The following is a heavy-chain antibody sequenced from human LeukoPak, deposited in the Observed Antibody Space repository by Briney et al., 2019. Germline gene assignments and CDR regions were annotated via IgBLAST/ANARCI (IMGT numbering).Heavy chain of an antibody. CDR2: ISSSSSYI. D-gene: IGHD6-19*01. V-gene: IGHV3-21*01. Sequence: PGGAPRLSCAASGFTFSSYSMNWVRQAPGKGRGGGSSISSSSSYIYYADSVKGRFTISRDNAKNSLYLQINSLRAEDTAVYYCARGSYIAVAGRDAFDIWGQGTMVTVSS. CDR1: GFTFSSYS. J-gene: IGHJ3*02. CDR3: ARGSYIAVAGRDAFDI.